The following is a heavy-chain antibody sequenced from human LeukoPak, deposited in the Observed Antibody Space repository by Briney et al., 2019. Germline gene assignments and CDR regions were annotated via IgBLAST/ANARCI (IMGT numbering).Heavy chain of an antibody. CDR1: GGSISSYY. CDR2: IYYSGGT. D-gene: IGHD3-22*01. V-gene: IGHV4-59*01. J-gene: IGHJ4*02. CDR3: ARDGLYDSSGYYMDS. Sequence: SETLSLTCTVSGGSISSYYWRWIRQHPGKGLEWLGYIYYSGGTKYNPSLMSRVTISVDRAQSQFSLSLSSATAADTAVYYCARDGLYDSSGYYMDSWGQGTLVIVSS.